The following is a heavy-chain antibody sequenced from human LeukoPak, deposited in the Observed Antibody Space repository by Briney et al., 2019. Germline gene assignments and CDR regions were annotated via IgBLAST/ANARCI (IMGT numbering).Heavy chain of an antibody. Sequence: ASVKVSCKVSGYTLTELSMHWVRQAPGKGLEWMGGFDPEDGETIYAQKFQGRVTMTEDTSTDTAYMELSSLRSEDTAVYYRATSPPASDWFDPWGQGTLVTVSS. CDR1: GYTLTELS. CDR2: FDPEDGET. CDR3: ATSPPASDWFDP. D-gene: IGHD2-2*01. V-gene: IGHV1-24*01. J-gene: IGHJ5*02.